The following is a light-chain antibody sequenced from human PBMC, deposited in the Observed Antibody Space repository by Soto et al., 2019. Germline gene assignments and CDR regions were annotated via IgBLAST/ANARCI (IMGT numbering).Light chain of an antibody. CDR3: QQYNNWPPIT. J-gene: IGKJ5*01. Sequence: EIVMTQSPATLSVSPGERATLSSRASQSISSNLAWYQQKTGQAPRLLIYAASTRATGIPARFSGSGSGTEFSLTISSLQSEDFAIYYCQQYNNWPPITFGQGTRLEIK. CDR2: AAS. CDR1: QSISSN. V-gene: IGKV3-15*01.